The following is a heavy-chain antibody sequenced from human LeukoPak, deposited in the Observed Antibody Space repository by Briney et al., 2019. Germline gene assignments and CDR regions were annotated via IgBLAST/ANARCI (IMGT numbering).Heavy chain of an antibody. D-gene: IGHD6-19*01. Sequence: SETLSLTCTVSGGSISSSSYSWGWIRQPPGKGLEWIGSIYYSGSTYYNASLKSRVTISVDTSKNQVSLQLSSVTAADTAVYYCARDRYSSGQFEYWGQGTLVTVSS. J-gene: IGHJ4*02. CDR2: IYYSGST. V-gene: IGHV4-39*02. CDR3: ARDRYSSGQFEY. CDR1: GGSISSSSYS.